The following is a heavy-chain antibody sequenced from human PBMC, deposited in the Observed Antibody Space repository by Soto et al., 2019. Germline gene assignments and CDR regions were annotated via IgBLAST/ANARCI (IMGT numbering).Heavy chain of an antibody. V-gene: IGHV3-30*18. J-gene: IGHJ6*02. Sequence: GGSLRLSCAGSGFTFSSYGIHWVRQAPGKGLEWVAVISYDGGNKYYADSVKGRFTISRDNSKSTLYLQMNSLRVEDTAVYYCGKVIGYCTSHRCSNDPYYYSGMDVWGQGTAVTVSS. CDR2: ISYDGGNK. CDR1: GFTFSSYG. D-gene: IGHD2-8*01. CDR3: GKVIGYCTSHRCSNDPYYYSGMDV.